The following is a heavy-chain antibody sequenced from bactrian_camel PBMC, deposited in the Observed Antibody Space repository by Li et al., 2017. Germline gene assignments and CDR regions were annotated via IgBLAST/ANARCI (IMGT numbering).Heavy chain of an antibody. CDR2: IHKDGTT. D-gene: IGHD2*01. V-gene: IGHV3S9*01. Sequence: QLVESGGGLVQPGGSLRLSRTASTYTYTSAACMAWFRQRAPGREREGVASIHKDGTTTYEDPVKGRFTISRDNAKNTVYLQMNNLKPEDTAMYYCASDATIVWVGYGGCEFGYWGQGTQVTVS. CDR3: ASDATIVWVGYGGCEFGY. J-gene: IGHJ6*01. CDR1: TYTYTSAA.